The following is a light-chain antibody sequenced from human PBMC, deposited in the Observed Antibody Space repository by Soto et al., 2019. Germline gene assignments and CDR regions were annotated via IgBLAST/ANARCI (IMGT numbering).Light chain of an antibody. V-gene: IGKV3-15*01. CDR1: QAINNN. CDR2: GAS. CDR3: QQYNNWPQK. J-gene: IGKJ1*01. Sequence: VLTHAPDTLSVSPGERATLSFRASQAINNNVAWYQLKDGQVPRLLIYGASTRAADVPARFSGGGSGTEFTLTISSLQSEDFAEYHCQQYNNWPQKFGQGTKVDIK.